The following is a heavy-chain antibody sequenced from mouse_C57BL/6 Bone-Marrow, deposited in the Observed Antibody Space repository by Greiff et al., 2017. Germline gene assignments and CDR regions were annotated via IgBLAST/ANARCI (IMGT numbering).Heavy chain of an antibody. CDR2: ISDGGSYT. Sequence: EVKLMESGGGLVKPGGSLKLSCAASGFTFSSYAMSWVRQTPEKRLEWVATISDGGSYTYYPDNVKGRFTISRDNAKNNLYLQMSHLKSEDTAMYYCARDPTVVAGARDYWGQGTSVTVSS. J-gene: IGHJ4*01. CDR1: GFTFSSYA. CDR3: ARDPTVVAGARDY. D-gene: IGHD1-1*01. V-gene: IGHV5-4*01.